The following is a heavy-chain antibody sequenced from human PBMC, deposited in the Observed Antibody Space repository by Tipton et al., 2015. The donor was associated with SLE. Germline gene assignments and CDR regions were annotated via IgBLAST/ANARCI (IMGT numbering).Heavy chain of an antibody. Sequence: TLSLTCTVSGASIGSHHWTWIRQPPGKGLEWVGSIYYSGSTYYNPSLKSRVTISVDTSKNQFSLKLSSVTAADTAVYYCARPDGGIAAPGAFDIWGQGTMVTVSS. CDR3: ARPDGGIAAPGAFDI. D-gene: IGHD6-25*01. J-gene: IGHJ3*02. V-gene: IGHV4-39*07. CDR1: GASIGSHH. CDR2: IYYSGST.